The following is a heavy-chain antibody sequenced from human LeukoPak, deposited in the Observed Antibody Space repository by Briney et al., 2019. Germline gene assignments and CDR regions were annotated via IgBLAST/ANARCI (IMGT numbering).Heavy chain of an antibody. D-gene: IGHD5-24*01. CDR1: GFTFSSYA. CDR2: ISGSGGST. CDR3: AKQHIREPLSYFDY. J-gene: IGHJ4*02. V-gene: IGHV3-23*01. Sequence: GGSLRLSCAASGFTFSSYAMSWVRQAPGKGLEWVSGISGSGGSTYYADSAKGRFTNSRDNSKNTLSLQMNSLRAEDTAVYYCAKQHIREPLSYFDYWGQGTLVTVSS.